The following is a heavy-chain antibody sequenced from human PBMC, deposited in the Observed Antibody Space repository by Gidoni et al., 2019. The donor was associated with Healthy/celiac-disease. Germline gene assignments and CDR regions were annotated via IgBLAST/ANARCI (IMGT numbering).Heavy chain of an antibody. V-gene: IGHV5-51*01. D-gene: IGHD1-7*01. CDR3: ARLAGPNGNWYASAFDI. J-gene: IGHJ3*02. CDR1: GYSFTSYW. Sequence: EVQLVQSGAEVKKPGASLKIPCKGSGYSFTSYWIGWVRQMPGKGLEWMGIIYPCDSDTRYSPSFQGQVTISADKSISTAYLQWSSLKASDTAMYYCARLAGPNGNWYASAFDIWGQGTMVTVSS. CDR2: IYPCDSDT.